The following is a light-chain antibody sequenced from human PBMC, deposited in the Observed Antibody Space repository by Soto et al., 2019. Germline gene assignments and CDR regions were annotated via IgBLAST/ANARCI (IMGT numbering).Light chain of an antibody. J-gene: IGKJ5*01. CDR2: AAS. CDR1: QGISSY. Sequence: DIQMTQSPSSLSASVGDRVTITCRASQGISSYLAWYQQKLGKVPKLLISAASTLQSGVPSRFSGSGSGTDFTLTISILQPEDVATYYCQKYSSVITFGQGTRLEIK. V-gene: IGKV1-27*01. CDR3: QKYSSVIT.